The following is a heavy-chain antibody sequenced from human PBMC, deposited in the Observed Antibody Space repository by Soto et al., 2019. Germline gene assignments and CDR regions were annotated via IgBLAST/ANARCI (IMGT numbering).Heavy chain of an antibody. V-gene: IGHV4-4*02. D-gene: IGHD2-2*01. Sequence: QVQLQESGPGLVKPSGTLSLTCAVSGGSISSSNWWSWVRQPPGKGLEWIGEIYHSGSTNYNPSRQSRVPISVAKSKNPFSPKLSSVTAADTAVYYCARDMVVLAPAAIYCYYGMDVWGQGTTVTVSS. CDR3: ARDMVVLAPAAIYCYYGMDV. CDR2: IYHSGST. J-gene: IGHJ6*02. CDR1: GGSISSSNW.